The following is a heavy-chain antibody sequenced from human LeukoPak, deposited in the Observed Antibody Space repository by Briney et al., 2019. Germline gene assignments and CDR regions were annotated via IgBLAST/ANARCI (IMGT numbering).Heavy chain of an antibody. J-gene: IGHJ4*02. CDR3: ARGVVVVVAAGTEGYSDY. CDR1: GFTVSSNY. V-gene: IGHV3-53*04. D-gene: IGHD2-15*01. Sequence: GGSLRLSCAASGFTVSSNYMSWVRQAPGKGLEWVSVIYSGGSTYYADSVKGRFTISRHNSKNTLYLQMNSLRAEDTAVYYCARGVVVVVAAGTEGYSDYWGQGTLVTVSS. CDR2: IYSGGST.